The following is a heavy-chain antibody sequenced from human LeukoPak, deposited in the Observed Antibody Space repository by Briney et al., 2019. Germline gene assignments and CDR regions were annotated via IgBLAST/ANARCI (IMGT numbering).Heavy chain of an antibody. J-gene: IGHJ4*02. Sequence: GGSLRLSCAASGFTFSSYGMHWVRQAPGKGLMWVSRIKTDGSSTNYADYADSVKGRFTISRDNSKNTLFLQMNSLRAEDTAVYYCAKPRSGWYCYDYWGQGTLVTVSS. CDR3: AKPRSGWYCYDY. CDR1: GFTFSSYG. V-gene: IGHV3-74*01. D-gene: IGHD6-19*01. CDR2: IKTDGSST.